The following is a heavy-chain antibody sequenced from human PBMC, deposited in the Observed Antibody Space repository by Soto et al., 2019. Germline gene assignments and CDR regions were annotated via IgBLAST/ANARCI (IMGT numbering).Heavy chain of an antibody. Sequence: TGGSLRLSCAASGFTFSSYGMHWVRQAPGKGLEWVAVISYDGSNKYYADSVKGRFTISRDNSKNTLYLQMNSLRAEDTAVYYCAKGVVVPARDYYYYYGMDVWGQGTTVTVSS. CDR1: GFTFSSYG. CDR2: ISYDGSNK. V-gene: IGHV3-30*18. J-gene: IGHJ6*02. CDR3: AKGVVVPARDYYYYYGMDV. D-gene: IGHD2-2*01.